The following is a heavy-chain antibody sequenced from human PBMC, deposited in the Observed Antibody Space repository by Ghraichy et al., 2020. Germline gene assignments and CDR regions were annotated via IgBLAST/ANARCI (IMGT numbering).Heavy chain of an antibody. CDR2: ISGYNGDT. V-gene: IGHV1-18*01. J-gene: IGHJ4*02. CDR1: HYTFTNHG. D-gene: IGHD6-13*01. CDR3: ARGSGYLDD. Sequence: ASVKVSCKASHYTFTNHGLSWVRQAPGQGLEWMGWISGYNGDTNYAQKLQGRVTMTTDTSTTTAYMEVRSLRSDDTAVYYCARGSGYLDDWGQGTLVTVSS.